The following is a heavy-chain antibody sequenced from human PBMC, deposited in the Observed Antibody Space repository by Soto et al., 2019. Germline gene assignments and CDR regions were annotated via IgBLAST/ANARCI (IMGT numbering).Heavy chain of an antibody. V-gene: IGHV4-31*03. D-gene: IGHD3-10*01. CDR3: AREWAGPGSPYPRNWFDP. CDR1: GGSISSGGYY. J-gene: IGHJ5*02. CDR2: IYYSGST. Sequence: QVQLQESGPGLVKPSQTLSLTCTVSGGSISSGGYYWSWIRQHPGKGLEWIGYIYYSGSTYYNPSLQRRVTISVDTSQNQFSLKRSSVTAADTAVYYCAREWAGPGSPYPRNWFDPWGQGTLVTVSS.